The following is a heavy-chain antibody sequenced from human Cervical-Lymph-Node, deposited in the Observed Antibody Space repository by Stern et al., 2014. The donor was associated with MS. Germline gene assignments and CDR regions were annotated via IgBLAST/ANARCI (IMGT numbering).Heavy chain of an antibody. Sequence: EVQLVESGGGLVQPGGSLRLSCAASGFTFSSYSMNWVRQAPGKGLEWVSYISSSSSTIYYADSVKGRFTISRDNAKNSLYLQMNSLRDEDTAVYYCARGSRLPTTVTTPLGYWGQGTLVTVSS. D-gene: IGHD4-11*01. CDR2: ISSSSSTI. CDR3: ARGSRLPTTVTTPLGY. J-gene: IGHJ4*02. V-gene: IGHV3-48*02. CDR1: GFTFSSYS.